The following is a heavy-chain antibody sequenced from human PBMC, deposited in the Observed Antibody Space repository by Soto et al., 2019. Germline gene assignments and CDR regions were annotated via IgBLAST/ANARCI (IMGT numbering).Heavy chain of an antibody. CDR3: ARGYCSSTSCYNPRTGTTSNWFDP. CDR1: GFTFSSYG. CDR2: ISYDGSNK. V-gene: IGHV3-30*03. Sequence: GGSLRLSCAASGFTFSSYGMHWVRQAPGKGLEWVAVISYDGSNKYYADSVKGRFTISRDNSKNSLYLQMNSLRAEDTAVYYCARGYCSSTSCYNPRTGTTSNWFDPWGQGTLVTVSS. D-gene: IGHD2-2*02. J-gene: IGHJ5*02.